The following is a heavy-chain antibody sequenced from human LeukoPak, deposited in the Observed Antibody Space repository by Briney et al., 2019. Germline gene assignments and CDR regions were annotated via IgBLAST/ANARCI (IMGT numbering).Heavy chain of an antibody. V-gene: IGHV3-30*18. CDR3: AKEKHGQYYYGMDV. Sequence: GRSLRLSCAASGFTFSSYGMHWVRQAPGKGLEWVAVISYDGSNKYYADSVKGRFTISRDNSKNTLYLRMNSLRAEDTAVYYCAKEKHGQYYYGMDVWGQGTTVTVSS. CDR1: GFTFSSYG. CDR2: ISYDGSNK. J-gene: IGHJ6*02. D-gene: IGHD2-21*01.